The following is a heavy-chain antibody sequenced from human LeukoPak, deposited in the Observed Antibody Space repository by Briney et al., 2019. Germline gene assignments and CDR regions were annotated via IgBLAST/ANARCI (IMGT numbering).Heavy chain of an antibody. D-gene: IGHD3-3*01. J-gene: IGHJ3*02. Sequence: PSETLSLTCAVSGGSISSSNWWSWVCQPPGKGLEWIGEIYHSGSTNYNPSLKSRVTISVDRSKNQFSLKLSSVTAADTAVYYCARDPGPFFGVADDAFDIWGQGTMVTVSS. V-gene: IGHV4-4*02. CDR1: GGSISSSNW. CDR3: ARDPGPFFGVADDAFDI. CDR2: IYHSGST.